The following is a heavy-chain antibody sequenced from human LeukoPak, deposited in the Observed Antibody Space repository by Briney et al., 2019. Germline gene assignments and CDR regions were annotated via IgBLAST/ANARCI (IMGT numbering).Heavy chain of an antibody. CDR2: ISSSGSTI. J-gene: IGHJ6*04. V-gene: IGHV3-48*03. CDR1: GFTFTSYE. Sequence: GGSLRLSCAASGFTFTSYEMNWVRQAPGKGLEWVSYISSSGSTIYYADSVKGRFTISRDNAKNSLYLQMNSLRAEDTAVYYCARDGTTGTTHYYYGMDVWGKGTTVTVSS. CDR3: ARDGTTGTTHYYYGMDV. D-gene: IGHD1-1*01.